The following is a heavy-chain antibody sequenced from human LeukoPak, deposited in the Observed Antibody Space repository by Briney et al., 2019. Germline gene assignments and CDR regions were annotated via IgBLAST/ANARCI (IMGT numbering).Heavy chain of an antibody. CDR3: AKDGSGGERSNNHYYHSIPPSSPDY. D-gene: IGHD3-22*01. J-gene: IGHJ4*02. Sequence: QPGGSLRLSCAASGFTFSSYGMHWVRQAPGRGLEWVAVISYDGSNKYYADSVKGRFTISRDNSKNTLYLQMNSLRAEDTAVYYCAKDGSGGERSNNHYYHSIPPSSPDYWGQGTLVTVSS. V-gene: IGHV3-30*18. CDR2: ISYDGSNK. CDR1: GFTFSSYG.